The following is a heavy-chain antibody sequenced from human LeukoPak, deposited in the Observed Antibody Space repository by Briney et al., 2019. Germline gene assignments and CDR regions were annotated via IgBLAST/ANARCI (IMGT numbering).Heavy chain of an antibody. D-gene: IGHD4-17*01. Sequence: GRSLRLSCAASGFSFSSYAMHWVRQAPGKGLEWVAVIWYDGSNQYYADSVRGRFTISRDNSKNTLHLQMNSLRAEDTAAYYCVKSGPDFGDLPSEYYFDFWRQGTLVTVSS. CDR3: VKSGPDFGDLPSEYYFDF. CDR1: GFSFSSYA. CDR2: IWYDGSNQ. J-gene: IGHJ4*02. V-gene: IGHV3-33*06.